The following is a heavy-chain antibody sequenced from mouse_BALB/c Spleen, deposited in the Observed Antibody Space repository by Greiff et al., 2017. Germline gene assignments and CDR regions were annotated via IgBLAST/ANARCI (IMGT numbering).Heavy chain of an antibody. D-gene: IGHD1-1*01. CDR3: ASHHYGSTQFAY. CDR2: INPSNGRT. CDR1: GYTFTSYW. Sequence: QVQLQQPGAELVKPGASVKLSCKASGYTFTSYWMHWVKQRPGQGLEWIGEINPSNGRTNYNEKFKSKATLTVDKSSSTAYMQLSSLTSEDSAVYYCASHHYGSTQFAYWGQGTLVTVSA. V-gene: IGHV1S81*02. J-gene: IGHJ3*01.